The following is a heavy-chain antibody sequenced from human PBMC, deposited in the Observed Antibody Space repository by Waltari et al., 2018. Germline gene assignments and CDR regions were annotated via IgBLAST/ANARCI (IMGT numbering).Heavy chain of an antibody. J-gene: IGHJ4*02. CDR3: ARDGYNWIAFDV. V-gene: IGHV3-23*01. Sequence: SGFTVSSYAMSWVRQAPGKGLEWVSEISGTGSNTYYADSVKGRFTISKDNSKNILYLQMDSLRAEDTAVYYCARDGYNWIAFDVWGQGVLVTVSS. CDR2: ISGTGSNT. D-gene: IGHD5-12*01. CDR1: GFTVSSYA.